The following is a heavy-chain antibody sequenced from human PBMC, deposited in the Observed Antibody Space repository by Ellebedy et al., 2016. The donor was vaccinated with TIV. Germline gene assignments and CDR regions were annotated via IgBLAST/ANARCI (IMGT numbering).Heavy chain of an antibody. J-gene: IGHJ5*02. CDR3: AKDIGYCSSTTCPFHS. CDR2: ISWNSASV. V-gene: IGHV3-9*01. CDR1: GFTFGDFA. Sequence: GGSLRLXXTTSGFTFGDFAMHWVRQVPGKGLEWVSGISWNSASVDYADSVKGRFTISRDNAKNSLYLRMNSLRVEDTAFYYCAKDIGYCSSTTCPFHSWGQGTLVTVSS. D-gene: IGHD2-2*03.